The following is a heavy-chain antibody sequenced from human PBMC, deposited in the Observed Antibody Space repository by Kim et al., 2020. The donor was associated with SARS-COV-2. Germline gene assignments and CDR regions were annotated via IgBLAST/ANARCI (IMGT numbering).Heavy chain of an antibody. CDR3: AKYATVNVLRWFDS. CDR1: GFTFSSYA. Sequence: GVSLRLSCAASGFTFSSYAMIWVRQAPGKGLEWVSVIGANGDGIHYADCVKGRFTISRDNSNNILYLQMNSLRAEDTAVYYCAKYATVNVLRWFDSWGQGTLVTVSS. V-gene: IGHV3-23*01. CDR2: IGANGDGI. D-gene: IGHD4-17*01. J-gene: IGHJ5*01.